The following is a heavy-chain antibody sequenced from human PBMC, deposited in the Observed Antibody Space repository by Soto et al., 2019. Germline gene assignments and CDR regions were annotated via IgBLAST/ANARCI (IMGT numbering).Heavy chain of an antibody. D-gene: IGHD2-15*01. CDR1: GYTFTSYG. J-gene: IGHJ4*02. CDR2: ISVGSGNT. Sequence: ASVKVSCKASGYTFTSYGISWVRQARGQRLEWIGWISVGSGNTNYAQKFQERVTITRDMSTSTAYMDLSSLRSEDTAVYYCAAGAAASDFDYWGQGTLVTVSS. CDR3: AAGAAASDFDY. V-gene: IGHV1-58*02.